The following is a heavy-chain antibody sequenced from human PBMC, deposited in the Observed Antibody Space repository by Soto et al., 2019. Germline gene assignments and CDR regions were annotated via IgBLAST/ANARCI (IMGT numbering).Heavy chain of an antibody. CDR1: GGSIGHYY. Sequence: SETLSLTCSVSGGSIGHYYWNWIRQSPGKGLEWIGNVYYSGTTYNPSLRRRVTISVDTSKSQFSLNLTSVTAADTAVYYCARQSSGDFDLWGQGVLVTVSS. V-gene: IGHV4-59*08. CDR3: ARQSSGDFDL. CDR2: VYYSGT. D-gene: IGHD4-17*01. J-gene: IGHJ4*02.